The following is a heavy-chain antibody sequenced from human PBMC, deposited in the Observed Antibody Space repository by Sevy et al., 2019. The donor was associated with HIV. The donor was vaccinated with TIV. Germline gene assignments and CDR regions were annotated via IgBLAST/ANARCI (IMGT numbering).Heavy chain of an antibody. V-gene: IGHV3-23*01. J-gene: IGHJ4*02. D-gene: IGHD3-10*01. Sequence: GGFLRLSCAASGFTFSSYAMSWVRQAPGKGLERVSAISGSGGSTYYADSVKGRFTISRDNSKNTLYLQMNSLRAEDTAVYYCAKYGSLRRILNYYFDYWGQGTLVTVSS. CDR2: ISGSGGST. CDR3: AKYGSLRRILNYYFDY. CDR1: GFTFSSYA.